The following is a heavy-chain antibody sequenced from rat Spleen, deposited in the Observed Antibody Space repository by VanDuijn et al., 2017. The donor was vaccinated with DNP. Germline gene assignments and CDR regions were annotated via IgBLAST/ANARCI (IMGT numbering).Heavy chain of an antibody. J-gene: IGHJ3*01. CDR1: GFTFSNYG. CDR2: LSYNGGTP. V-gene: IGHV5-19*01. Sequence: EVKLVESGGGLVQPGRSLKLSCAASGFTFSNYGMHWIRQAPTKGLEWVATLSYNGGTPYYRDSVKGRFTISRDNAKSTLYLQMDSLRSEDTATYYCASLWTLAYWGQGTLVTVSS. CDR3: ASLWTLAY. D-gene: IGHD1-6*01.